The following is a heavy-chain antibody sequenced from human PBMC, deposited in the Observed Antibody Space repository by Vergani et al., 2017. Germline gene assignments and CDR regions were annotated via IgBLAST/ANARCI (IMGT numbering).Heavy chain of an antibody. CDR1: GFTFSACP. CDR3: ARRSYDTTPYLQGGYDC. Sequence: EVQLLQSGGGVIQPGGSVRLSCAASGFTFSACPMTWVRQAPGKGLEWVSAISARYPSTYYADSVKGRFTISRDNSKNMLYLQMNSLRAEDTAVDYCARRSYDTTPYLQGGYDCWGQGTLVSVSS. J-gene: IGHJ4*02. CDR2: ISARYPST. D-gene: IGHD3-22*01. V-gene: IGHV3-23*01.